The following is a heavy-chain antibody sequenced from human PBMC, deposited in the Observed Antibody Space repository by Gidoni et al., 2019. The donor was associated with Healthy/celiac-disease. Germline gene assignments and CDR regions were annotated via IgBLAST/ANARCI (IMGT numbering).Heavy chain of an antibody. J-gene: IGHJ4*02. CDR1: GFTLSSYA. CDR3: AKADYYDSSGYYGGDDY. V-gene: IGHV3-23*04. Sequence: EVQLVESGGGLVQPGGSLRLSCAASGFTLSSYAMSWVSKAPGKGLEWVSAISGSGGSTYYADSVKGRFTISRDNSKNTLYLQMNSLRAEDTAVYYCAKADYYDSSGYYGGDDYWGQGTLVTVSS. CDR2: ISGSGGST. D-gene: IGHD3-22*01.